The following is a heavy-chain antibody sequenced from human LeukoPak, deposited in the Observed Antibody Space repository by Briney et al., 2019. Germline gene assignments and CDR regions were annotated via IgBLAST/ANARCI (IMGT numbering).Heavy chain of an antibody. Sequence: SVKVSCKASGGTFSSYAISWVRQAHGQGLEWMGRIIPIFGIANYAQKFQGRVTITADKSTSTAYMELSSLRSEDTAVYYCARDVETDCSSTSCYYNWFDPWGQGTLVTVSS. J-gene: IGHJ5*02. V-gene: IGHV1-69*04. D-gene: IGHD2-2*01. CDR3: ARDVETDCSSTSCYYNWFDP. CDR2: IIPIFGIA. CDR1: GGTFSSYA.